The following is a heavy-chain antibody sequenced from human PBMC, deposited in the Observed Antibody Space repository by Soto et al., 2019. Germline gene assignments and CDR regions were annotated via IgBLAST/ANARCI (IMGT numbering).Heavy chain of an antibody. V-gene: IGHV3-30*18. CDR3: AKERYSSRSPDFDY. CDR2: ISYDGTNK. Sequence: VQLVESGGGVVQPGRSLRLSFAAPGFTFSTYGMHWVRQAPGKGLEWVAVISYDGTNKYYADSVKGRFTISRDNSKNTLYLQMNSLRAEDTAVYYCAKERYSSRSPDFDYWGQGTLVTVSS. J-gene: IGHJ4*02. D-gene: IGHD6-13*01. CDR1: GFTFSTYG.